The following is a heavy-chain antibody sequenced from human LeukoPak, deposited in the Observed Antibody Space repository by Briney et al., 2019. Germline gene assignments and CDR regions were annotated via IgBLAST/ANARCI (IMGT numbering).Heavy chain of an antibody. CDR1: GGSISSYY. V-gene: IGHV4-59*01. D-gene: IGHD3-10*01. CDR3: AREDRSWFGELFDCFAY. Sequence: SETVSLTCTVSGGSISSYYWSWIRQPPGKGLEWIGYIYYSGSTNYNPSLKSRVTISVDTSQNQFSLKLSSVSAADTAVYYCAREDRSWFGELFDCFAYWGQRTLVTVSS. J-gene: IGHJ4*02. CDR2: IYYSGST.